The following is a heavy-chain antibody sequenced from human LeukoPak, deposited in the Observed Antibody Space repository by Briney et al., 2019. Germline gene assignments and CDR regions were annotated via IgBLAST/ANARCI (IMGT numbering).Heavy chain of an antibody. J-gene: IGHJ5*02. CDR3: ATSYSSSWYNWFDP. CDR1: GLTFSSYA. Sequence: GGSLRLSCAASGLTFSSYAMSWVRQAPGKRLEWVSVIYSGGSTYYADSVKGRFTISRHNSKNTLYLQMNSLRAEDTAVYYCATSYSSSWYNWFDPWGQGTLVTVSS. CDR2: IYSGGST. V-gene: IGHV3-53*04. D-gene: IGHD6-13*01.